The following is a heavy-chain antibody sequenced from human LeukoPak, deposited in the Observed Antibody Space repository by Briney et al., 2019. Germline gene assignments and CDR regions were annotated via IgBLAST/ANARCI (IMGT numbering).Heavy chain of an antibody. Sequence: GGSLRLSCAASGFTFSSYSMNWVRQAPGKGLEWVSSISTSSSYIYYADSVKGRFTISRDNAKNSLYLQMNSLRAEDTAVYYCARGWNSDYFDYWGQGTLVTVSS. V-gene: IGHV3-21*01. CDR1: GFTFSSYS. CDR2: ISTSSSYI. J-gene: IGHJ4*02. CDR3: ARGWNSDYFDY. D-gene: IGHD1-7*01.